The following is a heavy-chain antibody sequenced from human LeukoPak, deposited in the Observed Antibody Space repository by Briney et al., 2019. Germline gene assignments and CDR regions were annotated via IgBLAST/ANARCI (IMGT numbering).Heavy chain of an antibody. D-gene: IGHD2-15*01. Sequence: GGSLRLSYAASGFTISSYEMNWVRQAPGKGLEWVSYISGGDTTIYYADSVRGRFTISRDNAKNSLYLQMNSLRAEDTALYYCTGGTGGSAWGQGTLVTVSS. J-gene: IGHJ5*02. CDR1: GFTISSYE. V-gene: IGHV3-48*03. CDR3: TGGTGGSA. CDR2: ISGGDTTI.